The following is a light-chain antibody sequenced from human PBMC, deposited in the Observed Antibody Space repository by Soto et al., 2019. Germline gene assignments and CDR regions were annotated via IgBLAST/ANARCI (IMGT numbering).Light chain of an antibody. CDR1: NSNIEDNY. V-gene: IGLV1-51*01. CDR2: DNS. CDR3: ASWDSSLTSVV. Sequence: QSVLTQPPSVSAAPGQRVTISCSGSNSNIEDNYVSWYHQLPGKPTHLLIYDNSVRHSGVPDRLSGSKSGTSATLDITGLQTGDEGDYYCASWDSSLTSVVFGGGTKLTVL. J-gene: IGLJ2*01.